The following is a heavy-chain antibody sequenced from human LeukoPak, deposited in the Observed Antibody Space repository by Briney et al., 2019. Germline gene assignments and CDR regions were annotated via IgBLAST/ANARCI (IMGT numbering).Heavy chain of an antibody. CDR2: IYSGGYT. Sequence: GGSLRLSCGASGFTVSSKYMSWVRQVPGKGLEWVSVIYSGGYTDYADSVKGRFAISRDNSKNTLYLQMNSLRVEDTAVYYCATAPPANGDSWGQGTLVTVSS. J-gene: IGHJ4*02. CDR1: GFTVSSKY. CDR3: ATAPPANGDS. V-gene: IGHV3-53*01.